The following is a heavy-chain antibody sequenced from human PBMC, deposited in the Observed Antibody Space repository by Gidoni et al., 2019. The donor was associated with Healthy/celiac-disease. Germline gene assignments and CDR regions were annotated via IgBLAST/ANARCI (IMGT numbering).Heavy chain of an antibody. CDR1: RGSISSGGYY. Sequence: QVQLQESGPGLVKPSQTLSLTCAVSRGSISSGGYYWSWIRQPPGKGLEWIGYIYYSGSTYYNPSLKSRVTISVDTSKNQFSLKLSSVTAADTAVYYCARVCSSTSCSWWEVDIWGQGTMVTVSS. V-gene: IGHV4-30-4*01. J-gene: IGHJ3*02. CDR3: ARVCSSTSCSWWEVDI. D-gene: IGHD2-2*01. CDR2: IYYSGST.